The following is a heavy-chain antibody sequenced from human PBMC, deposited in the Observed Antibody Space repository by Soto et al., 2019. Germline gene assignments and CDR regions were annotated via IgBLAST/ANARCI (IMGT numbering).Heavy chain of an antibody. D-gene: IGHD3-10*01. CDR3: ARDYLWFGELFSHPFEY. CDR2: ISYDGSNK. Sequence: VPLVESGGGLVQPGGSLRLSCAASGFTFSSYAMHWVRQAPGKGLEWVAVISYDGSNKYYADSVKGRFTISRDNSKNTLYLQMNSLRAEDTAVYYCARDYLWFGELFSHPFEYWGQGTLVTVSS. J-gene: IGHJ4*02. V-gene: IGHV3-30-3*01. CDR1: GFTFSSYA.